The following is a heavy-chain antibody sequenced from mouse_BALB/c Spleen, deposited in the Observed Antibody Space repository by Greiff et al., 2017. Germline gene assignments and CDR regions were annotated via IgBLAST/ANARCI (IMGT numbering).Heavy chain of an antibody. Sequence: QVQLQQPGAELVRPGASVKLSCKASGYTFTSYWMQWVKQRPGQGLEWIGAIYPGDGDTRYTQKFKGKATLTADKSSSTAYMQLSSLASEDSAVYYCARGDRGGYFDVWGAGTTVTVSS. CDR1: GYTFTSYW. CDR3: ARGDRGGYFDV. CDR2: IYPGDGDT. V-gene: IGHV1-87*01. J-gene: IGHJ1*01.